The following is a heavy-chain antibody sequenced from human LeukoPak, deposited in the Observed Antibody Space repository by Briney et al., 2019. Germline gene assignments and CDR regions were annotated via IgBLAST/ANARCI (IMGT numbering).Heavy chain of an antibody. CDR3: ADFRMGAGGY. V-gene: IGHV4-4*02. Sequence: SETLSLTCAVTGGSISNNWWTWVRQPPGKGLEWIGEINHSGSTNYNPSLKSRVTISVDTSKNQFSLKLSSVTAADTAVYYCADFRMGAGGYWGQGTLVTVSS. CDR1: GGSISNNW. D-gene: IGHD1-26*01. CDR2: INHSGST. J-gene: IGHJ4*02.